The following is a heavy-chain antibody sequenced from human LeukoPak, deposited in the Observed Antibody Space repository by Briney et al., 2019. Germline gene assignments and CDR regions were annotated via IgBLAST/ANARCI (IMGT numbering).Heavy chain of an antibody. CDR3: AKERVRCGGTNCYPDAFDI. Sequence: GGCLRLSCAASGFTFSSYAMSWVRQAPGEGLEWVSGVSGSGGSAYYADSVKGRFTISRDNPKNTLYLQMDSLRAEDTAVYFCAKERVRCGGTNCYPDAFDIWGQGTMVTVSS. J-gene: IGHJ3*02. CDR2: VSGSGGSA. V-gene: IGHV3-23*01. D-gene: IGHD2-2*01. CDR1: GFTFSSYA.